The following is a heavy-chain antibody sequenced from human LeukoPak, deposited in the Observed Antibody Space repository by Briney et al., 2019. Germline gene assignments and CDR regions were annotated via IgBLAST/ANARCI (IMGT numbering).Heavy chain of an antibody. CDR2: ISAYNGNT. Sequence: ASVKVSCKASGYTFTSYGISWVRQAPGQGLEWMGWISAYNGNTNYAQKLQGRVTMTTDTSTSTAYVELSSLRSEDTAVYYCARDSGHCSSTSCYILTGTWGQGTLVTVSS. CDR1: GYTFTSYG. CDR3: ARDSGHCSSTSCYILTGT. J-gene: IGHJ4*02. V-gene: IGHV1-18*01. D-gene: IGHD2-2*02.